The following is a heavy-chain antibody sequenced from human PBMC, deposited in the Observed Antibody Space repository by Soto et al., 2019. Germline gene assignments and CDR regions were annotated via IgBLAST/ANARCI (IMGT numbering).Heavy chain of an antibody. CDR1: GYSISSGYY. J-gene: IGHJ5*02. D-gene: IGHD4-4*01. Sequence: SETLSLTCTVSGYSISSGYYWGWIRQPPGKGLEWIGSIYHSGSTYYNPSLKSRVTISVDTSKNQFSLKLSSVTAADTAVYYCARGASTVGWFDPWGQGTLVTVSS. CDR2: IYHSGST. V-gene: IGHV4-38-2*02. CDR3: ARGASTVGWFDP.